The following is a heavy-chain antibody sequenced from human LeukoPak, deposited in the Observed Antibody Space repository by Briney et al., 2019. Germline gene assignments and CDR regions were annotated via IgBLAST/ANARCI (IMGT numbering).Heavy chain of an antibody. CDR2: IYYSGST. D-gene: IGHD1-1*01. J-gene: IGHJ4*02. Sequence: PSQTLSLTCTVSGGSISSGDYYWSWIRQPPGKGLEWIGYIYYSGSTYYNPSLKSRVTISVDTSKNQFSLKLSSVTAADTAVYYCARQRYNWNHNYFDYWGQGTLVTVSS. CDR3: ARQRYNWNHNYFDY. CDR1: GGSISSGDYY. V-gene: IGHV4-30-4*01.